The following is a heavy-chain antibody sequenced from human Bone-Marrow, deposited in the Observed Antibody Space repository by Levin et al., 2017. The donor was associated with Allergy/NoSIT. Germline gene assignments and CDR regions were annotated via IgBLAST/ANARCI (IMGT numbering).Heavy chain of an antibody. CDR1: GASLRSGDYY. Sequence: SETLSLTCTVSGASLRSGDYYWTWIRQHPGKGLEWIGYIYYTGSTYYNPSLKSRVDISIDTSKSQFSLNLISVTGADTAVYYCARVDRWADCVGAFDVWGQGTMVTVSS. CDR3: ARVDRWADCVGAFDV. CDR2: IYYTGST. J-gene: IGHJ3*01. V-gene: IGHV4-31*03. D-gene: IGHD2-21*02.